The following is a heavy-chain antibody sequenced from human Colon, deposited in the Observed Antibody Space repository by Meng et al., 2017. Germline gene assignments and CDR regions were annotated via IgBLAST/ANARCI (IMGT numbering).Heavy chain of an antibody. J-gene: IGHJ4*02. Sequence: GESLKISCAASGITFRTYAMSWVRQAPGKGLEWVSAISSSGDSTYYADSVKGRFTISRDNSKNTLYLQMNSLRAEDTAVYYCAKEVSTVTTFGGYFDCWGQGTLVTVSS. D-gene: IGHD4-17*01. CDR2: ISSSGDST. CDR3: AKEVSTVTTFGGYFDC. V-gene: IGHV3-23*01. CDR1: GITFRTYA.